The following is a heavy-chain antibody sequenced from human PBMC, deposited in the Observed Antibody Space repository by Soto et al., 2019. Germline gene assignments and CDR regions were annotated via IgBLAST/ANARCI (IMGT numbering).Heavy chain of an antibody. CDR3: ARACIVVAGTIVDY. D-gene: IGHD6-19*01. CDR1: GYSLTSGYY. J-gene: IGHJ4*02. Sequence: QVQLQESGPGLVKPSETLSLTCAVSGYSLTSGYYCGWIRQPPGKGLEWIGSIYHSGDTYYNPSLKSRVTISVDTSKNHFSLKLTSVTAADTAVYYCARACIVVAGTIVDYWGQGTLVTVSS. CDR2: IYHSGDT. V-gene: IGHV4-38-2*01.